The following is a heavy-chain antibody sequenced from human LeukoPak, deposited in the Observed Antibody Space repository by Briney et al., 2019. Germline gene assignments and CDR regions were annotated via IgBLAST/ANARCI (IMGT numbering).Heavy chain of an antibody. CDR2: INPNSGDT. Sequence: ASVKVSCKASGYTFTGYYIHWVRQAPGQGLEWMGWINPNSGDTNYAQKFQGRVTMTRGTSINTAYMELSRLKSDDTALYYCAGGMTGGDYWGQGALVTVSS. CDR3: AGGMTGGDY. D-gene: IGHD1-14*01. CDR1: GYTFTGYY. J-gene: IGHJ4*02. V-gene: IGHV1-2*02.